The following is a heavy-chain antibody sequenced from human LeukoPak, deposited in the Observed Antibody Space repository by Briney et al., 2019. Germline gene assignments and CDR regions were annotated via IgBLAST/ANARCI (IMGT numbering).Heavy chain of an antibody. D-gene: IGHD6-6*01. CDR1: GFTFSSYA. CDR3: ARVLQQLGDDY. Sequence: GGSLRLSCVASGFTFSSYAMSWVRQAPGKGLEWVSAISGSGGNKYYADSVKGRFTISRDNSKNTLYLQMNSLRAEDTAVYYCARVLQQLGDDYWGQGTLVTVSS. V-gene: IGHV3-23*01. CDR2: ISGSGGNK. J-gene: IGHJ4*02.